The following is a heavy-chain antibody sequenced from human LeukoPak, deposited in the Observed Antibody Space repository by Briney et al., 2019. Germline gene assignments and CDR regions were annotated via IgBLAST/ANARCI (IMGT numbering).Heavy chain of an antibody. V-gene: IGHV4-39*07. CDR1: GGSISSSSYY. J-gene: IGHJ4*02. Sequence: PSETLSLTCTVSGGSISSSSYYWGWIRQPPGKGLEWIGSIYYSGSTYYNPSLKSRVTMSVDTSKNQFSLKLSSVTAADTAVYYCARAPSGWYYFDYWGQGTLATVSS. D-gene: IGHD6-19*01. CDR2: IYYSGST. CDR3: ARAPSGWYYFDY.